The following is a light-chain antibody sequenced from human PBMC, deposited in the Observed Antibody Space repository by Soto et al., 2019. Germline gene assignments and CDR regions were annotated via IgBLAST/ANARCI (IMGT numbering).Light chain of an antibody. CDR2: DTT. V-gene: IGLV1-51*01. CDR3: GAWDSSPSAFV. Sequence: QSVVTQPPSVSAAPRQGGTIFCSGGSSLIWNNHVSWYQHLPGTAPKLLIYDTTKRPSGIPDRFSVSKSGTSATLVITGLQTGDEADYYCGAWDSSPSAFVFGTGTKVTVL. J-gene: IGLJ1*01. CDR1: SSLIWNNH.